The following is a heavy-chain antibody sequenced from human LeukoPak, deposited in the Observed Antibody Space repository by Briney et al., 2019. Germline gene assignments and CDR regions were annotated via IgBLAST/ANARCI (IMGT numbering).Heavy chain of an antibody. CDR3: ARHSRRSSSWYGDWYFDL. J-gene: IGHJ2*01. V-gene: IGHV4-39*01. CDR1: GGSISIISYY. CDR2: IYYSGST. D-gene: IGHD6-13*01. Sequence: SETLSLTCTVSGGSISIISYYWGWVRQPPGKGLEWIGSIYYSGSTYYNPSLKSRFTISVDTSKNQFSLKLSSVTAADTAVYYCARHSRRSSSWYGDWYFDLWGRGTLVTASS.